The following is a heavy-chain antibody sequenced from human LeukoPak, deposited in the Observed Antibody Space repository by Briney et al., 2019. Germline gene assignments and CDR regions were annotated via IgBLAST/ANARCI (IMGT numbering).Heavy chain of an antibody. Sequence: SETLSLTCIVSGGSISSGSHYWGWIRQPPGKGLEWIGYIFYSGSTYYNPSLKSRLTISVDTSKNQFSLKLSSVTAADTAVYYCARGYYDVLTNYPKNFDQWGQGTLVTVSS. V-gene: IGHV4-30-4*08. D-gene: IGHD3-9*01. CDR2: IFYSGST. CDR3: ARGYYDVLTNYPKNFDQ. CDR1: GGSISSGSHY. J-gene: IGHJ4*02.